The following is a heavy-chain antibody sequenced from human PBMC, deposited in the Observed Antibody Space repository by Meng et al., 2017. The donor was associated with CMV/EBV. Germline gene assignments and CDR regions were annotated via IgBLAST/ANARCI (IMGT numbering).Heavy chain of an antibody. CDR1: GGSISSGGYS. V-gene: IGHV4-31*02. CDR3: ARGGSDSSGWYFDY. Sequence: VSGGSISSGGYSWSWIRQHPGKGLEWIGYIYYSGSTYYNPSLKSRVTISVDTSKNQFSLKLSSVTAADTAVYYCARGGSDSSGWYFDYWGQGTLVTSPQ. CDR2: IYYSGST. J-gene: IGHJ4*02. D-gene: IGHD6-19*01.